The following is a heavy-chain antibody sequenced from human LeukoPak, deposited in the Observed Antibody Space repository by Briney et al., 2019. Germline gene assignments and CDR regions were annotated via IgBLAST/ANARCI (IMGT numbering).Heavy chain of an antibody. V-gene: IGHV3-23*01. D-gene: IGHD3-16*01. CDR3: AKAEGGYYFHY. CDR1: GFAFSSYD. CDR2: ISGSGGST. Sequence: GGSLRLSCAASGFAFSSYDMSWVRQAPGKGLEWLSGISGSGGSTYYADSVKGRFTISRDNSKNTLYLQMNSRRAEDTALYYCAKAEGGYYFHYWGQGTLVTVSS. J-gene: IGHJ4*02.